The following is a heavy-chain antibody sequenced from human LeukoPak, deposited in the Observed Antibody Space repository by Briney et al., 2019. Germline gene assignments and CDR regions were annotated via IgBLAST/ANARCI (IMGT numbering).Heavy chain of an antibody. Sequence: SETLSLTCTVSGGSISSGSYYWSWIRQPAGKGLEWIGRIYTSGSTNYNPSLKSRVTISVDTSKNQFSLKLSSVTAADTAVYYCARVQGMGGYYLIDYWGQGTLVTVSS. CDR2: IYTSGST. J-gene: IGHJ4*02. CDR3: ARVQGMGGYYLIDY. V-gene: IGHV4-61*02. D-gene: IGHD3-22*01. CDR1: GGSISSGSYY.